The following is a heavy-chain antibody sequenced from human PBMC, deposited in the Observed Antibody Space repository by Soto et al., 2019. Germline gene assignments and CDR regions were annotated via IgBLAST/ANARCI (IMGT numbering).Heavy chain of an antibody. J-gene: IGHJ4*02. D-gene: IGHD2-2*02. CDR3: ASSFTVPAAIGY. Sequence: QVQLVQSWAEVKKPGASVKVSCKASGYTCTSYAMHWVRHATGQRLEGMGGINAGNGNTKYSQKFQGRVTITMDTSASTAYMALSSLRAEDTAVYYCASSFTVPAAIGYLGQGTLVTVSS. CDR1: GYTCTSYA. CDR2: INAGNGNT. V-gene: IGHV1-3*01.